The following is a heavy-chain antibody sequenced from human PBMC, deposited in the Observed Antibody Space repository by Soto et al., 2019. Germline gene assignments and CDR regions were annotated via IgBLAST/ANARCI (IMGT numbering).Heavy chain of an antibody. V-gene: IGHV3-7*01. D-gene: IGHD1-26*01. CDR1: GLTISNFW. CDR2: IKPDGSDK. Sequence: VQLVQSGGGLVQPGGSLRLSCEGSGLTISNFWMSWVRQAPGRGLEWVATIKPDGSDKYYVDSVKGRFTISRDNTKNSVYLQMNSLRVEDRAVYYCARGGSYLTDYWGQGTLVTVSS. J-gene: IGHJ4*02. CDR3: ARGGSYLTDY.